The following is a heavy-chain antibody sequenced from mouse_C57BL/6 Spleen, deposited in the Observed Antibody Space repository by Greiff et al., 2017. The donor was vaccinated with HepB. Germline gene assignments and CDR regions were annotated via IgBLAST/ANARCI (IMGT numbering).Heavy chain of an antibody. V-gene: IGHV1-82*01. J-gene: IGHJ1*03. CDR1: GYAFSSSW. CDR3: ARGEVGRPFDV. Sequence: VQLQQSGPELVKPGASVKISCKASGYAFSSSWMNWVKQRPGKGLEWIGRIYPGDGDTNYNGKFKGKATLTADKSSSTAYMQLSSLTSEDSAVYSCARGEVGRPFDVWGTETTLTVSS. CDR2: IYPGDGDT. D-gene: IGHD4-1*01.